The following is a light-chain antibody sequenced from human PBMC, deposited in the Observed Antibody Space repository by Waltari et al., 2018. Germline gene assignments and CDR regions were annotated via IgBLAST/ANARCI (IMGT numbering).Light chain of an antibody. J-gene: IGKJ4*01. CDR3: QHYSSYLVT. Sequence: DILMTQSPSTLPASVGDRVTITCRASQSISGWLAWYQQKPGKAPKILISDVSSLESGVPSRFSGSGSGTKFTLTISSLQPDDFATYYCQHYSSYLVTFGEGTKVEI. CDR1: QSISGW. V-gene: IGKV1-5*01. CDR2: DVS.